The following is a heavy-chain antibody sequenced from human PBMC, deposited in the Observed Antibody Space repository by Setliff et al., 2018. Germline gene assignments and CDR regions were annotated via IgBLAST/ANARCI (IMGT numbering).Heavy chain of an antibody. CDR2: ISGSGGST. CDR1: GFTFDVFG. V-gene: IGHV3-23*01. D-gene: IGHD2-15*01. Sequence: PGGSLRLSCGTSGFTFDVFGMSWVRQAPGKGLEWVSAISGSGGSTYYADSVKGRFTTSIDNSKNTLYLQMNSLRAEDTAIDYCAKAIYCSGGSCSSGRPDYFDYGGQGTLVTVAS. J-gene: IGHJ4*02. CDR3: AKAIYCSGGSCSSGRPDYFDY.